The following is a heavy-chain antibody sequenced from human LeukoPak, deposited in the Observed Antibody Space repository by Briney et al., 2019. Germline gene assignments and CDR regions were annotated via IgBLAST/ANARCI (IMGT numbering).Heavy chain of an antibody. CDR1: GFTFSSYG. CDR3: AKAPRPWVGGATGSRYYFHY. Sequence: GGSLRLSCAASGFTFSSYGMHWVRQAPGKGLEWVAVIWYDGSNKYYADSVKGRFTISRDNSKNTPYLQMNSLRAEDTAVYYCAKAPRPWVGGATGSRYYFHYWGQGTLVTVSS. J-gene: IGHJ4*02. V-gene: IGHV3-30*02. D-gene: IGHD1-26*01. CDR2: IWYDGSNK.